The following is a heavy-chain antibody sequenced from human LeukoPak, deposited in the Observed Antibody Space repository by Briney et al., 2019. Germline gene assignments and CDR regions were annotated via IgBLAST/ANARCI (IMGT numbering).Heavy chain of an antibody. CDR2: ISYDGSNK. Sequence: PGGSLRLSCAASGFTFSSYAMHWVRQAPGKGLEWVAVISYDGSNKYYADSVKGRFTISRDNSKNTLYLQMNSLRAEDTAVYYCARDLMAGTDPPDYWGQGTLVTVSS. V-gene: IGHV3-30-3*01. CDR1: GFTFSSYA. J-gene: IGHJ4*02. CDR3: ARDLMAGTDPPDY. D-gene: IGHD6-19*01.